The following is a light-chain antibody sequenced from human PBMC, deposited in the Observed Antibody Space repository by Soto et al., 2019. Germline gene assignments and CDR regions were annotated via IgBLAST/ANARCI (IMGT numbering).Light chain of an antibody. CDR2: AAS. V-gene: IGKV3-15*01. Sequence: EIVMTQSPATLSVSPGERASLSCRARQSVSSYLAWYQQKPGQAPRLLMYAASTRATSIAARFSGSGSGTEFTLTISRLQSEDFAVYYCQHYNTWPWTFGQGTKVDIK. CDR1: QSVSSY. CDR3: QHYNTWPWT. J-gene: IGKJ1*01.